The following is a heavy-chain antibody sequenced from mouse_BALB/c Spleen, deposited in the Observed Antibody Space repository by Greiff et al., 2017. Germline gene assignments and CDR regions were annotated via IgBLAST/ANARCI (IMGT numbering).Heavy chain of an antibody. Sequence: DVQLVESGGGLVQPGGSRKLSCAASGFTFSSFGMHWVRQAPEKGLEWVAYISSGSSTIYYADTVKGRFTISRDNPKNTLFLQMTSLRSEDTAMYDCARRYDGYYYAMDYWGQGTSVTVSS. CDR2: ISSGSSTI. CDR3: ARRYDGYYYAMDY. D-gene: IGHD2-14*01. V-gene: IGHV5-17*02. J-gene: IGHJ4*01. CDR1: GFTFSSFG.